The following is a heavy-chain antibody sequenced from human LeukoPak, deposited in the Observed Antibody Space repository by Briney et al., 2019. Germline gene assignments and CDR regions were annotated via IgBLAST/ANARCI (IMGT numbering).Heavy chain of an antibody. CDR1: GFTFSSYA. CDR2: ISGSGGST. J-gene: IGHJ5*02. CDR3: AKDQFDSSSWYNRENWFDP. Sequence: GGSLRLSCAASGFTFSSYAMSWVRQAPGKGLEWVSAISGSGGSTYYADSVKGRFTISRDNSKNTLYLQMNSLRAEDTAVYYCAKDQFDSSSWYNRENWFDPWGQGTLVTVSS. V-gene: IGHV3-23*01. D-gene: IGHD6-13*01.